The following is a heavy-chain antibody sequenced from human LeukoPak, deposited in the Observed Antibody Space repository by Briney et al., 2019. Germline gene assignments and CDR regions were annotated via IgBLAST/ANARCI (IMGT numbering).Heavy chain of an antibody. V-gene: IGHV4-39*01. CDR3: AGLIAAAGDYYYYYGMDV. CDR1: GGSISSSSYY. CDR2: IYYSGST. D-gene: IGHD6-13*01. J-gene: IGHJ6*02. Sequence: SETLSPTCTVSGGSISSSSYYWGWIRQPPGKGLEWIGSIYYSGSTYYNPSLKSRVTISVDTSKNQFSLKLSSVTAADTAVYYCAGLIAAAGDYYYYYGMDVWGQGTTVTVSS.